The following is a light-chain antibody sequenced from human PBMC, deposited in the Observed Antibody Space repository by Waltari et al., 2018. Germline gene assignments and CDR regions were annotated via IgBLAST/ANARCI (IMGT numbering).Light chain of an antibody. J-gene: IGKJ1*01. Sequence: ERATLSCRASQSVSIYLAWYQQKPGQAPRLLIYHTSTRATGIPDRFSGSGSGTYFSLTISGLEPEDFAVYYCQHYKSLPVSFGQGTRVEIK. CDR3: QHYKSLPVS. CDR1: QSVSIY. CDR2: HTS. V-gene: IGKV3-20*01.